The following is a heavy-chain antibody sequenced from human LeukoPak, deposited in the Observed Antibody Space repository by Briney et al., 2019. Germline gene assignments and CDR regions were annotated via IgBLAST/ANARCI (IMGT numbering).Heavy chain of an antibody. D-gene: IGHD2-2*01. V-gene: IGHV3-23*01. CDR3: AKGHPDCRGTSCLLFDC. J-gene: IGHJ4*02. CDR2: ITSSGGST. Sequence: PGGSLRLSCAASGFTFSSYAMSWVRQAPGKGLEWVSTITSSGGSTYYADSVKGRFTISRDNSKNTLYLQMNSLRAEDTAVYYCAKGHPDCRGTSCLLFDCWGQGTLVTVSS. CDR1: GFTFSSYA.